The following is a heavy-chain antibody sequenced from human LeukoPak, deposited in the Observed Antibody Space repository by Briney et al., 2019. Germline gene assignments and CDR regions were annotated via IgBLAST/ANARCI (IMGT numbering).Heavy chain of an antibody. Sequence: PGGSLRLPCAASGFTFSSYSMNWVRQAPGKGLEWVSYISSSSSTIYYADSVKGRFTISRDNAKNSLYLQMNSLRAEDTAVYYCARDPIAAAGTLDYWGQGTLVTVSS. CDR2: ISSSSSTI. V-gene: IGHV3-48*01. CDR1: GFTFSSYS. J-gene: IGHJ4*02. CDR3: ARDPIAAAGTLDY. D-gene: IGHD6-13*01.